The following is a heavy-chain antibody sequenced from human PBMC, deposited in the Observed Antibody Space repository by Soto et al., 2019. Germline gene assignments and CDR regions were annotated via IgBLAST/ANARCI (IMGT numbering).Heavy chain of an antibody. CDR1: VFTFSRYG. CDR3: ARDQYCSSTSCLPYGMDV. J-gene: IGHJ6*02. D-gene: IGHD2-2*01. CDR2: IWYDGSNK. V-gene: IGHV3-33*01. Sequence: PWGSLRLSCAASVFTFSRYGMHWFRQAPGKGLEWVAVIWYDGSNKYYADSVKGRFTISRDNSKNTLYLQMNSLRAEDTAVYYCARDQYCSSTSCLPYGMDVWGQGTTVTVSS.